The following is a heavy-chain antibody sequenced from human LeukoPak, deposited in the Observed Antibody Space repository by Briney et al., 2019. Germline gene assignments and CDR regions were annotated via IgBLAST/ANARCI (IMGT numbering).Heavy chain of an antibody. Sequence: PSETLSLTCIVSGDSIATGGYYWGWIRQFPGKGLERLGYIYHTGSTIYNPSLKSRLSMSVDSSKTQFSLHLNSVTAADTAVYFCARGGVVVTALRFDYWGQGALVTVSS. D-gene: IGHD2-21*02. CDR3: ARGGVVVTALRFDY. CDR2: IYHTGST. CDR1: GDSIATGGYY. V-gene: IGHV4-31*02. J-gene: IGHJ4*02.